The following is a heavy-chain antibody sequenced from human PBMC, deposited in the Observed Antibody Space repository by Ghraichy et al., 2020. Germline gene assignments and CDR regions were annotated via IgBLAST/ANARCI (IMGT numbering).Heavy chain of an antibody. CDR1: ANSMSSGIYY. Sequence: SQTLSLTCTVSANSMSSGIYYWAWIRQPPGKGLEWIGTIYNHGGAYYNPSLKSRVAMSIDTSRSQFSLTVTSVTAADTAVYFCARKQSSTMRELWGQGTLVTVSS. J-gene: IGHJ4*02. D-gene: IGHD1-7*01. CDR3: ARKQSSTMREL. CDR2: IYNHGGA. V-gene: IGHV4-39*01.